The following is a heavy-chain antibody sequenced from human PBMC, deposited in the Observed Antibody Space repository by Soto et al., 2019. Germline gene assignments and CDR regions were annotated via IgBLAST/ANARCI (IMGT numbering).Heavy chain of an antibody. CDR1: GFSLITNGVG. Sequence: QITLKESGPTLVKPTQTLTLTCTVSGFSLITNGVGVGWFRQPPGKALEWLARIYRDDDKRYRPSLKSRVTITKDSSKNQVVLTMTNMDPVDTATYYCAHTAPSGPHWETFNYLGQGTLVTVS. J-gene: IGHJ4*02. CDR3: AHTAPSGPHWETFNY. V-gene: IGHV2-5*02. D-gene: IGHD1-26*01. CDR2: IYRDDDK.